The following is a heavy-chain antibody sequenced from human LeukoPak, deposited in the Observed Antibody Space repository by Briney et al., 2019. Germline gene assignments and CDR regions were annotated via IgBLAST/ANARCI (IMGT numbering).Heavy chain of an antibody. CDR3: ARRLVVPAAITSNWFDP. CDR1: GHSFTSYW. D-gene: IGHD2-2*01. CDR2: IYPGDSDT. J-gene: IGHJ5*02. Sequence: GESLKISCKGSGHSFTSYWIGWVRQMPGKGLEWMGIIYPGDSDTRYSPSFQGQVTISADKSISTAYLQWSSLKASDTAMYYCARRLVVPAAITSNWFDPWGQGTLVTVSS. V-gene: IGHV5-51*01.